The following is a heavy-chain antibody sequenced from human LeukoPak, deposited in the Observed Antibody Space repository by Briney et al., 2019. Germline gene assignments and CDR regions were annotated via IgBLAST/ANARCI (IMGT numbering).Heavy chain of an antibody. CDR2: ISGSGGST. Sequence: GGSLRLSCAASGFTFSSYAMSWVRQAPGKGLEWVSAISGSGGSTYYADSVKGRFTTSRDNSKNTLYLQMNSLRAEDTAVYYCARSMTTDYYYYGMDVWGQGTTATVSS. J-gene: IGHJ6*02. V-gene: IGHV3-23*01. D-gene: IGHD4-11*01. CDR3: ARSMTTDYYYYGMDV. CDR1: GFTFSSYA.